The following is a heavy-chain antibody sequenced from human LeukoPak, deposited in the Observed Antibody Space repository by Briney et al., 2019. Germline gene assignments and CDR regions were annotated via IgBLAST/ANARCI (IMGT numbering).Heavy chain of an antibody. CDR1: GGSFSGYY. Sequence: SETLSLTCAVYGGSFSGYYWSWIRQPPGKGLEWIGEINHSGSTNYNPSLKSRVTISVDTSKNQFSLKLSSVTAADTAVYYCARGRFHYYGSGSFVFDYWGQGTLATVSS. D-gene: IGHD3-10*01. V-gene: IGHV4-34*01. J-gene: IGHJ4*02. CDR3: ARGRFHYYGSGSFVFDY. CDR2: INHSGST.